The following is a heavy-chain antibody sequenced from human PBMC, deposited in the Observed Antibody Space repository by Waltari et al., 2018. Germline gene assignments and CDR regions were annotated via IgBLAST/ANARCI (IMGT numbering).Heavy chain of an antibody. CDR1: EFTSLDPW. Sequence: EVHLVESGGGLVMPGGSLRLSCAASEFTSLDPWMSWVRQDPGKGLEGVGRIRSKTDGGTTDYAAPVKGRFTISRDESKNTLYLQMNSLKTEDTAVYYCTTHPPGPDYWGQGTLVTVSS. J-gene: IGHJ4*02. V-gene: IGHV3-15*01. CDR2: IRSKTDGGTT. CDR3: TTHPPGPDY.